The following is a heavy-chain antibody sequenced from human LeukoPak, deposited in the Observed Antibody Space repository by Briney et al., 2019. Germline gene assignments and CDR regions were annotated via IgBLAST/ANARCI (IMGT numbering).Heavy chain of an antibody. D-gene: IGHD6-6*01. CDR3: TTDPRIAARVSSNFDY. V-gene: IGHV3-15*01. CDR2: IKSKTDGGTT. J-gene: IGHJ4*02. CDR1: GFTFSNAW. Sequence: GGSLRLSCAASGFTFSNAWMSWVRQAPGKGLEWVGRIKSKTDGGTTDYAAPVKGRFTIPRDDSKNTLYLQMNSLKTEDTAVYYCTTDPRIAARVSSNFDYWGQGTLVTVSS.